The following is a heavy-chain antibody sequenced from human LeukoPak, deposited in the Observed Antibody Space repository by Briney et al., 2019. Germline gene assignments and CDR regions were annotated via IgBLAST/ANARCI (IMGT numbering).Heavy chain of an antibody. D-gene: IGHD6-6*01. J-gene: IGHJ4*02. V-gene: IGHV4-59*01. CDR3: ARGGSRQTASSVFDN. CDR1: GGSFNSYY. Sequence: SETLSLTCTVSGGSFNSYYWNWIRQPPGKGLEWIGYIYYTGSTNYNPSLKSRVTISVDTSKNQFSLKLSSVTAADTAVYYCARGGSRQTASSVFDNGGRETLVPVPS. CDR2: IYYTGST.